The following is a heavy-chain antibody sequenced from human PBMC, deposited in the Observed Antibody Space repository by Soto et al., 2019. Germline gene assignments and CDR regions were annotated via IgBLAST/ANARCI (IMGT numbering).Heavy chain of an antibody. D-gene: IGHD5-18*01. Sequence: GSLRLSCAASGFTFSSYWMSWVRQAPGKGLEWVANIKQDGSEKYYVDSVKGRFTISRDNAKNSLYLQMNSLRAEDTAVYYCAREATQRVYSYGTFDYWGQGTLVTVSS. V-gene: IGHV3-7*05. J-gene: IGHJ4*02. CDR2: IKQDGSEK. CDR1: GFTFSSYW. CDR3: AREATQRVYSYGTFDY.